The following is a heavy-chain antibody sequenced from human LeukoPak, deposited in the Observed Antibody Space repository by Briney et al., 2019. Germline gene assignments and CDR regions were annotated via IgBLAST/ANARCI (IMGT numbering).Heavy chain of an antibody. J-gene: IGHJ4*02. V-gene: IGHV4-39*01. CDR1: GGSISSSRYY. CDR3: ATPFTMVRGVPFDY. D-gene: IGHD3-10*01. CDR2: IYYSGST. Sequence: PSETLSLTCTVSGGSISSSRYYWGWIRQPPGKGLEWIGSIYYSGSTYYNPSLKSRVPISVDTSKNQFSLKLSSVTAADTAVYYCATPFTMVRGVPFDYWGQGTLVTVSS.